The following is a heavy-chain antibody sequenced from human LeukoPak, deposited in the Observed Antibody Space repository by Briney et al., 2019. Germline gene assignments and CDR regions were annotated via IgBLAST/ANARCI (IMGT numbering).Heavy chain of an antibody. CDR2: INHSGST. Sequence: PSETLSLTCAVYGGSFSGYYWSWIRQPPGKGLEWIGEINHSGSTNYNPSLKSRVTISVDTSKNQFSLKLSSVTAADTAVYYCAGGRRIYYYYMDVWGKGTTVTVSS. CDR1: GGSFSGYY. CDR3: AGGRRIYYYYMDV. V-gene: IGHV4-34*01. J-gene: IGHJ6*03.